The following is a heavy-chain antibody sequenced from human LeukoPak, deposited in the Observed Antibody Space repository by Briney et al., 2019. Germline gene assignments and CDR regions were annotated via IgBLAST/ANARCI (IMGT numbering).Heavy chain of an antibody. J-gene: IGHJ4*02. CDR1: GVTFSSYA. Sequence: PGGSLRLSCAASGVTFSSYAMSWVRQAPGKGLEWVSAISGSGGSTYYADSVKGRFTISRDNSKNTLYLQMNSLRAEDTAVYYCAKDLVMATITSLFDYWGQGTLVTVSS. CDR2: ISGSGGST. CDR3: AKDLVMATITSLFDY. V-gene: IGHV3-23*01. D-gene: IGHD5-24*01.